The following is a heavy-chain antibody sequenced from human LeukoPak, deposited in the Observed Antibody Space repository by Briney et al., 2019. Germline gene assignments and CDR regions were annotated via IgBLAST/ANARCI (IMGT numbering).Heavy chain of an antibody. CDR3: ATTGYYYYVDV. Sequence: SQTLSLTCTVSGGSVSSGGYYWSWIRQHPGQGLEWIGYIYYSGNTYYNSSLESRLTISLDTSTNQFSLKLGSVTAADTAVYYCATTGYYYYVDVWGKGATVTVSS. J-gene: IGHJ6*03. CDR2: IYYSGNT. D-gene: IGHD2-8*02. CDR1: GGSVSSGGYY. V-gene: IGHV4-31*03.